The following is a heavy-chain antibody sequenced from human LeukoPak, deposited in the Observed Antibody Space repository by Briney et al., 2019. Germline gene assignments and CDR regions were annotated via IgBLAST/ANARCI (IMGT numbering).Heavy chain of an antibody. CDR3: ARRAGAYSHPYDY. D-gene: IGHD4/OR15-4a*01. CDR2: IYSDNT. Sequence: LPGGSLRLSCTVSGFTVSSNSMSWVRQAPGKGLEGVSFIYSDNTHYSDSVKGGFTISRDNSKNTLYLQMNSLRAEGTAVYYCARRAGAYSHPYDYWGQGTLVTVSS. V-gene: IGHV3-53*01. CDR1: GFTVSSNS. J-gene: IGHJ4*02.